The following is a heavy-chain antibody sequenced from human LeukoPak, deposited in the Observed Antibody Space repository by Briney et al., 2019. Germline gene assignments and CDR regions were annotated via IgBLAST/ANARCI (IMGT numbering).Heavy chain of an antibody. CDR2: IYYGGST. CDR3: ARDLTGSDRAFDI. Sequence: PSETLSLTCTVSGGSISSYYWSWIRQPPGKGLEWIGYIYYGGSTNYNPSLKSRVTISVDTSKNQFSLKLSSVTAADTAVYYCARDLTGSDRAFDIWGQGTMVTVSS. CDR1: GGSISSYY. D-gene: IGHD1-14*01. J-gene: IGHJ3*02. V-gene: IGHV4-59*01.